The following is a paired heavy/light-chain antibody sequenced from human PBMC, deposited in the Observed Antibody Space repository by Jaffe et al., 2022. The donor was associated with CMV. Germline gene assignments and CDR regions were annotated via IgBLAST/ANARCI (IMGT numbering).Light chain of an antibody. CDR2: WAS. Sequence: DIVMTQSPDSLAVSLGERATINCKSSQSVLYSSNNKNYLAWYQQKPGQPPKLLIYWASTRESGVPDRFSGSGSGTDFTLTISSLQAEDVAVYYCQQYYNTPSLTFGGGTKVEIK. CDR1: QSVLYSSNNKNY. CDR3: QQYYNTPSLT. V-gene: IGKV4-1*01. J-gene: IGKJ4*01.
Heavy chain of an antibody. CDR1: GVSISSGNYN. CDR3: ARGRPFDWLSLLDS. Sequence: QVQLQESGPGLVKPSQTLSLTCSVSGVSISSGNYNWSWIRHHPGKGLEWIGYISYSGDTYYNPSLKSRITISVDTSKNQFSLKLNSVTAADTAVYYCARGRPFDWLSLLDSWGQGTLVTVSS. D-gene: IGHD3-9*01. J-gene: IGHJ4*02. V-gene: IGHV4-31*03. CDR2: ISYSGDT.